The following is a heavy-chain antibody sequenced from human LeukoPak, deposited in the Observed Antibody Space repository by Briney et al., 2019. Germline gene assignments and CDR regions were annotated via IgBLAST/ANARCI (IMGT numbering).Heavy chain of an antibody. CDR3: ASSRPAAQSWLSTFDAFDI. Sequence: SVKVSCKASGGTFSNYAINWVRQAPGQGLEWMGGIIPPFGTANYAQRFHDRVTITIDESTSTAYMELSSLRAEDTAVYYCASSRPAAQSWLSTFDAFDIWGQGTMVTVSS. V-gene: IGHV1-69*05. J-gene: IGHJ3*02. D-gene: IGHD3-9*01. CDR2: IIPPFGTA. CDR1: GGTFSNYA.